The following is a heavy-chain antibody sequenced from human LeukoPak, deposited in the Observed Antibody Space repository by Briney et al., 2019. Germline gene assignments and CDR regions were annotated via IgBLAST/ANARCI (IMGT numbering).Heavy chain of an antibody. CDR2: MSADRGNT. Sequence: GASVTVSCKSSGYTFTSYRIRWVRQAPGQGLEWMGLMSADRGNTNYAQKLQGRATVTTATSTRTAYMELRSLRSDQTTVYYCTRDSSLVYSSGWPDYWGQGTLVTASS. CDR1: GYTFTSYR. V-gene: IGHV1-18*01. J-gene: IGHJ4*02. CDR3: TRDSSLVYSSGWPDY. D-gene: IGHD6-19*01.